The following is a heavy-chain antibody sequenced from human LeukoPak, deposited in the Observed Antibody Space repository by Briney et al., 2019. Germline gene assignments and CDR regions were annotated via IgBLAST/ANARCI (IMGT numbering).Heavy chain of an antibody. D-gene: IGHD3-10*01. J-gene: IGHJ4*02. CDR3: AKDRTFGGELIY. CDR1: GFTFDDYA. V-gene: IGHV3-9*01. CDR2: ISWNSGTI. Sequence: GGSLRLSCATSGFTFDDYAMHWVRQAPGKGLEWVSGISWNSGTIGYADSVKGRFTISRDNAKNSLYLQMNSLRAEDTALYYCAKDRTFGGELIYWGQGTLVTVSS.